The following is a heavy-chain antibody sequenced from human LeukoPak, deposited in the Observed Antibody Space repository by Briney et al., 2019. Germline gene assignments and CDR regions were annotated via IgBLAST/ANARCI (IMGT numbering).Heavy chain of an antibody. V-gene: IGHV4-38-2*02. Sequence: SETLSLTCTVAGDSVTTDFFWGWVRQPPGKELEWIGSFCLGRDTYYRPSLKSRVTISVDTSKNQFSLNLNSVTAADTAVYYCARWASISREPGGFFDHWGQGTLVTVSS. CDR3: ARWASISREPGGFFDH. CDR1: GDSVTTDFF. CDR2: FCLGRDT. J-gene: IGHJ4*02. D-gene: IGHD1-14*01.